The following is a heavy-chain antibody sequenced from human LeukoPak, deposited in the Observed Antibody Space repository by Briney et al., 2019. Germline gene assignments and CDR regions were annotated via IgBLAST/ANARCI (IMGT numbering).Heavy chain of an antibody. CDR1: GYTFTSYG. V-gene: IGHV1-18*01. D-gene: IGHD3-10*01. Sequence: APVKVSCKTSGYTFTSYGVSWVRQAPGQGLEWMGWISVYNGNTIYAEKLQGRVTVTTDTSTTTAYMELRSLRSDDTAVYYCARAQTTGFGESIDYWGQGTLVTVSS. J-gene: IGHJ4*02. CDR2: ISVYNGNT. CDR3: ARAQTTGFGESIDY.